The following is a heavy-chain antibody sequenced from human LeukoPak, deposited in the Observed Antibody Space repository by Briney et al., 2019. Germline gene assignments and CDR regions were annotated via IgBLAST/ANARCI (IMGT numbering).Heavy chain of an antibody. Sequence: GGSLRLSCAASGFTFSSYEMNWVRQAPGKGLEWVSYISSSGSTIYYADSVKGRFTISRDNAKNSLYLQMNSLRAEDTAVYYCARGGDIAVAGFLGGSWGQGTLVTVSS. CDR2: ISSSGSTI. CDR1: GFTFSSYE. D-gene: IGHD6-19*01. J-gene: IGHJ4*02. V-gene: IGHV3-48*03. CDR3: ARGGDIAVAGFLGGS.